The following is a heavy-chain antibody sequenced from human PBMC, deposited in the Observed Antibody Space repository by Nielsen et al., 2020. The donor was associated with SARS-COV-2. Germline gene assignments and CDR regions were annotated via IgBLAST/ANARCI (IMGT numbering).Heavy chain of an antibody. J-gene: IGHJ5*02. Sequence: GESLKSSCAASGFTFTSHAMHWVRQAPGKGLEWLTIISSDGANDHYADSVKGRFTISRDNSKNTLYLHLNSLRPEDTAMYYCARETIDFTSSFVDTWGQGTLVTVS. V-gene: IGHV3-30*04. CDR2: ISSDGAND. CDR3: ARETIDFTSSFVDT. D-gene: IGHD2-2*01. CDR1: GFTFTSHA.